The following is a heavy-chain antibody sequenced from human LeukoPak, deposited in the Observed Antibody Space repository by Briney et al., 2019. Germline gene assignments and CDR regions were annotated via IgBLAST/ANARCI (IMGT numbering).Heavy chain of an antibody. V-gene: IGHV3-20*04. J-gene: IGHJ4*02. Sequence: GGSLRLSCAVSGFIFDHFAMSWVRQAPGKGLEWVSLINGSGDATKHADSVMGRFTISRDNAKNSLYLQMNSLRAEDTAVYYCASDLHSGSSYYFDYWGQGTLVTVSS. CDR1: GFIFDHFA. D-gene: IGHD1-26*01. CDR3: ASDLHSGSSYYFDY. CDR2: INGSGDAT.